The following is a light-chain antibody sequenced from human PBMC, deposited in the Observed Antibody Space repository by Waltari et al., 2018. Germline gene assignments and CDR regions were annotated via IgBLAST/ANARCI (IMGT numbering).Light chain of an antibody. J-gene: IGLJ3*02. CDR3: QSADGSGAYRV. CDR2: KGN. CDR1: TLPHQY. V-gene: IGLV3-25*03. Sequence: SYELTQPPSVSVSPGQTARTTCSGNTLPHQYASWYQQKPGQAPILVINKGNERPSGSPGRFSGASSGTTVTLTISGVQAEDEADYYCQSADGSGAYRVFGGGTKVTVL.